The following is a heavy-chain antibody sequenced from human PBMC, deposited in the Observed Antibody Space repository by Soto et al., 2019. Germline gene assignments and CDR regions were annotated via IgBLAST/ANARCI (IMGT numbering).Heavy chain of an antibody. CDR3: ARARDDLLYAY. D-gene: IGHD2-2*02. CDR2: LYSGGTT. J-gene: IGHJ4*02. CDR1: GFTVSSTY. V-gene: IGHV3-66*01. Sequence: GGSLRLSCAASGFTVSSTYMSWVRQAPGKGLGWISVLYSGGTTYYADSVKGRFSISRDTSKNTLFLEMSSLRAEDTGVYYCARARDDLLYAYWGQGALVTVSS.